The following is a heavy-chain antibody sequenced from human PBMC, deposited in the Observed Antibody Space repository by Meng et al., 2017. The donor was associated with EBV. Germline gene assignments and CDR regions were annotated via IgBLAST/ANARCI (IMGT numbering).Heavy chain of an antibody. CDR3: ARVRTFGGVIPPDY. CDR2: ISAYNGNT. CDR1: GYTFTSYG. D-gene: IGHD3-16*02. V-gene: IGHV1-18*01. J-gene: IGHJ4*02. Sequence: GQLVQSGAGVKKPGAAVKVSFKASGYTFTSYGISWVRQAPGQGLEWMGWISAYNGNTNYAQKLQGRVTMTTDTSTSTAYMELRSLRSDDTAVYYCARVRTFGGVIPPDYWGQGTLVTVSS.